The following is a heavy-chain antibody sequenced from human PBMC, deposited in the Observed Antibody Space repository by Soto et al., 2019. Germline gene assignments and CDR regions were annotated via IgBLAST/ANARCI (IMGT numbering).Heavy chain of an antibody. CDR2: VFHSGRT. CDR1: GGSISSGNW. J-gene: IGHJ3*02. V-gene: IGHV4-4*02. CDR3: ARSSLHLGELSLYSVDAFDI. Sequence: SETLSLTCAVSGGSISSGNWWSWIRQSPGKGPEWIGEVFHSGRTNYNPSLKSRVTISVDKSKNQFSLKLSSVTAADTAVYYCARSSLHLGELSLYSVDAFDIWGQGTMVTVSS. D-gene: IGHD3-16*02.